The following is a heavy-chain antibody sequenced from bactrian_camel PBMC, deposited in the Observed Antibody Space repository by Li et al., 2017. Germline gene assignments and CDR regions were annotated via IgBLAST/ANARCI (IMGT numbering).Heavy chain of an antibody. CDR2: IYTGGGRP. CDR3: AVPTLYCVSGQYTD. V-gene: IGHV3S40*01. D-gene: IGHD3*01. J-gene: IGHJ4*01. Sequence: DVQLVESGGGSVQAGGPLRLSCAASGYTYNSNCMGWFRQAPGKQREGVAAIYTGGGRPFHAGSVQGRFIMSQDNADKNTVYLQMNSLKPDDTAMYYCAVPTLYCVSGQYTDWGQGTQVTVS. CDR1: GYTYNSNC.